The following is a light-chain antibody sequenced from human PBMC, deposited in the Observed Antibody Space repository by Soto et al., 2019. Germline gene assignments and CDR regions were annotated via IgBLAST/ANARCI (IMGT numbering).Light chain of an antibody. V-gene: IGKV1-5*03. CDR1: QTIDSW. CDR3: QQYITYPWT. J-gene: IGKJ1*01. Sequence: DIQMTQSPSTLSASVGDRVTITCRASQTIDSWLAWYQQKPGKAPKLLIHKASSLESGVPSRFGGSESGTDFTLTNTSLQPDDFATYYCQQYITYPWTFGQGTRVEIK. CDR2: KAS.